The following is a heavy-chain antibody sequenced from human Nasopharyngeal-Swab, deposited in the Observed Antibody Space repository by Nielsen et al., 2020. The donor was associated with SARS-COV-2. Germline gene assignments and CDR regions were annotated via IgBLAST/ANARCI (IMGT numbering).Heavy chain of an antibody. V-gene: IGHV3-23*01. D-gene: IGHD6-19*01. CDR1: GFAYNNYA. Sequence: GESLKISCAASGFAYNNYAMNWVRQAPGKGLEWVSVISGSGDTTYYADSVKGRFTIYRDNSKNTLYLQMDSLTAEDTAVYFCAKGRNRILVTGTLFDYWGQGTLVTVSS. CDR2: ISGSGDTT. CDR3: AKGRNRILVTGTLFDY. J-gene: IGHJ4*02.